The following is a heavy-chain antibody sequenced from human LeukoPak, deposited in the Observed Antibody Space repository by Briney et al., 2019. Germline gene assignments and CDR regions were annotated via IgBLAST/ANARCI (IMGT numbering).Heavy chain of an antibody. CDR1: GFTFSSYA. CDR3: ARDSAIGGMDY. D-gene: IGHD3-10*01. V-gene: IGHV3-30*04. J-gene: IGHJ4*02. CDR2: ISYDGSNK. Sequence: GGSLRLSCAASGFTFSSYAMHWVRQAPGKGLEWVAVISYDGSNKYYADSVKGRFTISRDNSKNTLYLQMNSLRVEDTAVYYCARDSAIGGMDYWGQGTLVTVSS.